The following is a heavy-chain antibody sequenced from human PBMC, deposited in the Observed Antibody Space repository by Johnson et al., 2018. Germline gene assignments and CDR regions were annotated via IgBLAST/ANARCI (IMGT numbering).Heavy chain of an antibody. CDR1: GYSFSKYW. Sequence: VQLVESGAEVKKPGESLMICCKGSGYSFSKYWIAWLRQMPGKGLEWMGIIYPGDSDTRYSPSFEGQVTISVDNLINTADLQWTSLRASDNAMYYCARDGDFLDRSGNHAGDYWGHGTQVTVSS. J-gene: IGHJ4*03. D-gene: IGHD5-12*01. V-gene: IGHV5-51*01. CDR2: IYPGDSDT. CDR3: ARDGDFLDRSGNHAGDY.